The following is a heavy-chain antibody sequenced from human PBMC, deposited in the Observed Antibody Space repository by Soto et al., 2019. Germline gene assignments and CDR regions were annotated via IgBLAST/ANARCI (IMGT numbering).Heavy chain of an antibody. Sequence: VKVSCKASGYTFTNYALHWVRQAPGQGLEWMGWMNPNNGNTGYAQKFQGRVTMTRNTSISTAYMELSSLRSEDTAVYYCARGPPDLAVHDYWGQGTLVTVSS. CDR2: MNPNNGNT. CDR1: GYTFTNYA. D-gene: IGHD3-16*01. CDR3: ARGPPDLAVHDY. J-gene: IGHJ4*02. V-gene: IGHV1-8*02.